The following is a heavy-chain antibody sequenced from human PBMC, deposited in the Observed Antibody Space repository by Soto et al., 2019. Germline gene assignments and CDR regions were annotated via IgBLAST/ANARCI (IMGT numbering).Heavy chain of an antibody. CDR2: INPASAST. Sequence: QEERVQSGAEVKKLGASVKGSCRTSGYTFKHYYIHWVRQAPGQGLEWLGIINPASASTNYAQEFQDTVTLTMDTSTTTVYMELSGLRAEDTAIFYCARDLAAGDHWGQGTLVTVSS. D-gene: IGHD6-13*01. CDR3: ARDLAAGDH. CDR1: GYTFKHYY. J-gene: IGHJ4*02. V-gene: IGHV1-46*02.